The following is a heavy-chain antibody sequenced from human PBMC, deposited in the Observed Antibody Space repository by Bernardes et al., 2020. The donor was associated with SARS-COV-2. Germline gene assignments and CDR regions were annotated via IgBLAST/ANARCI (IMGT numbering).Heavy chain of an antibody. CDR2: ISSSSSYI. CDR1: GFTFSSYS. D-gene: IGHD6-19*01. CDR3: ARDTWPTKYSSGWPD. J-gene: IGHJ4*02. V-gene: IGHV3-21*01. Sequence: GGSLRLSCAASGFTFSSYSMNWVRQAPGKGLEWVSSISSSSSYIYYADSVKGRFTISRDNAKNSLYLQMNSLRAEDTAVYYCARDTWPTKYSSGWPDWGQGTLVTVSS.